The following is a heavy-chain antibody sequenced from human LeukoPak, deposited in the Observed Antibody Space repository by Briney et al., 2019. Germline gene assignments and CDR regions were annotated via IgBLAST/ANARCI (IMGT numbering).Heavy chain of an antibody. Sequence: GGSLRLSCAASGFTFSSYDMHWVRQATGKGLEWVSAIGTAGDTYYPGSVKGRFTISRENAKNSLYLQMNSLRAGDTAVYYCARVAWYSSGYAFDYWGQGTLVTVSS. J-gene: IGHJ4*02. CDR1: GFTFSSYD. V-gene: IGHV3-13*01. D-gene: IGHD3-22*01. CDR3: ARVAWYSSGYAFDY. CDR2: IGTAGDT.